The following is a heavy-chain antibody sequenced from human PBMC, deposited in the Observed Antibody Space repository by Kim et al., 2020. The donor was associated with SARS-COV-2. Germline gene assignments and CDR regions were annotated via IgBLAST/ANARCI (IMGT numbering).Heavy chain of an antibody. D-gene: IGHD6-19*01. CDR3: ARTVEGRIESSGWEYYFDY. CDR2: IIPIFGTA. J-gene: IGHJ4*02. V-gene: IGHV1-69*13. Sequence: SVKVSCKASGGTFSSYAISWVRQAPGQGLEWMGGIIPIFGTANYAQKFQGRVTITADESTSTAYMELSSLRSEDTAVYYCARTVEGRIESSGWEYYFDYWGQGTLGTVSS. CDR1: GGTFSSYA.